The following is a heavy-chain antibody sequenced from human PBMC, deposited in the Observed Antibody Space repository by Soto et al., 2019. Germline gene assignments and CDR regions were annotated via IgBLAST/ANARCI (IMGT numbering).Heavy chain of an antibody. J-gene: IGHJ6*02. V-gene: IGHV4-59*01. CDR3: AGGVQVERQDYYYGMDV. CDR2: IYYSGST. Sequence: QVQLQESGPGLVKPSETLSLTCTVSGGSISSYYWSWIRQPPGKGLAWIGYIYYSGSTNYNPSLKSGVTRSIDTSKKQFSLKLSSVTAADTAVYYCAGGVQVERQDYYYGMDVWGQGTTVTVSS. D-gene: IGHD1-1*01. CDR1: GGSISSYY.